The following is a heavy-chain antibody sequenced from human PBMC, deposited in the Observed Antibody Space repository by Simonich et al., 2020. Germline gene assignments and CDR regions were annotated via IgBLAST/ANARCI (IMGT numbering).Heavy chain of an antibody. CDR3: AREGIAARDAFDI. V-gene: IGHV3-7*01. J-gene: IGHJ3*02. Sequence: EVQLVESGGGLVQPGGSLRLSCAASGFTFSSYWMSWVRQAPGKGRWWVANTKQEGSEKYYVDSVKGRFTISRDNAKNSLYLQMNSLRAEDTAVYYCAREGIAARDAFDIWGQGTMVTVSS. D-gene: IGHD6-6*01. CDR1: GFTFSSYW. CDR2: TKQEGSEK.